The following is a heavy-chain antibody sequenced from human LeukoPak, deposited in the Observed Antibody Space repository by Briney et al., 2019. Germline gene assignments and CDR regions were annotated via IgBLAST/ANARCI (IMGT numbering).Heavy chain of an antibody. CDR3: ARDLHFVFDI. V-gene: IGHV3-48*02. Sequence: GSLRLSCEASGFTFSTYSMNWVRQAPGKGLEWVSYITNSANSITYADSVKGRFTISRNNAKNSLFLKMSTMKDGDTVVYYCARDLHFVFDIWGQGTRVTVFS. CDR1: GFTFSTYS. D-gene: IGHD3-3*02. J-gene: IGHJ3*02. CDR2: ITNSANSI.